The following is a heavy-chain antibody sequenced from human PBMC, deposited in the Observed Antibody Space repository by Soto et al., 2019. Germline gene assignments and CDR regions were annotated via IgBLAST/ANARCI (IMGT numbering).Heavy chain of an antibody. J-gene: IGHJ6*02. CDR1: GGSFSGYY. D-gene: IGHD4-17*01. V-gene: IGHV4-34*01. CDR3: ARGRTVRELYYYYYGMDV. CDR2: INHSGST. Sequence: PSETLSLTCAVYGGSFSGYYWSWIRQPPGKGLEWIGEINHSGSTNYNPSLKSRVTISVDTSKNQFSLKLSSVTAADTAVYYCARGRTVRELYYYYYGMDVWGQGTTVTVSS.